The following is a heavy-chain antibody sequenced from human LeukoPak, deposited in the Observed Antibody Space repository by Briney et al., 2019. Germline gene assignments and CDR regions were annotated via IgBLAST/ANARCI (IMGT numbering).Heavy chain of an antibody. D-gene: IGHD4-23*01. CDR1: GFTVSSNY. CDR3: ARGTFYGGNSPFAFDI. CDR2: FYSGGSR. J-gene: IGHJ3*02. Sequence: GGSLRLSCAASGFTVSSNYMSWVRQAPGKGLEWVSVFYSGGSRYYADSVKGRLTISRDNSKNTLYFQMNSLRAEDTAVYYCARGTFYGGNSPFAFDIWGQETMVTVSS. V-gene: IGHV3-53*01.